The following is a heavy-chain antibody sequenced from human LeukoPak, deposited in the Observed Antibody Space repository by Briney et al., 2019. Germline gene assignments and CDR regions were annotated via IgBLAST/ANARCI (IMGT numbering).Heavy chain of an antibody. V-gene: IGHV3-9*01. D-gene: IGHD4-23*01. J-gene: IGHJ4*02. CDR1: GFTFDDYA. CDR3: VRAIGSNTL. Sequence: GGSLRFSCAASGFTFDDYAMHWVRQAPGKGLEWVTGISWNSGSIGYADSVKGRFTISRDNAKNSLYLQMNSLRAEDTAVYFCVRAIGSNTLWGQGTLVTVSS. CDR2: ISWNSGSI.